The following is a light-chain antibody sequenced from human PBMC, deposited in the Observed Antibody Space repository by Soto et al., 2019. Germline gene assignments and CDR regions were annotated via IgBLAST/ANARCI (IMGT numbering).Light chain of an antibody. V-gene: IGLV2-14*03. CDR1: SSDVGNYNY. CDR3: SSYTSTSTSYV. J-gene: IGLJ1*01. Sequence: QSALPQPASVSGSPGQSITISCTGTSSDVGNYNYVSWYQQHPGKAPKLMIYDVSNRPSGVSNRFSGSKSGNTASLTISGLQAEDEADYYCSSYTSTSTSYVFGTGTKLTVL. CDR2: DVS.